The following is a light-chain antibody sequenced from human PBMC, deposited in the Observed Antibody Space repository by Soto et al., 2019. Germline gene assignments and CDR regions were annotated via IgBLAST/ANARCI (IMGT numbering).Light chain of an antibody. J-gene: IGKJ5*01. V-gene: IGKV3-20*01. CDR3: QQFGSLPIT. Sequence: EVVLTQSPCTLSLSPGERATLSCRAIQSMSGSYLAWYQQKPGQAPRLLIYAASRRATGIPDRFAGSGSGTDFTLTINRLGPEDFAVYYCQQFGSLPITFGQGTRLEIK. CDR1: QSMSGSY. CDR2: AAS.